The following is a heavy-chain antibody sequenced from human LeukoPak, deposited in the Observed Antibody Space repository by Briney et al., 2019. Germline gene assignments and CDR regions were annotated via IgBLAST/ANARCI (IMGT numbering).Heavy chain of an antibody. CDR3: ARRRYCSSTSCLYLDP. V-gene: IGHV5-51*01. CDR2: IYPGDSNT. J-gene: IGHJ5*02. Sequence: KNGESLKISCKGSGYSFTSHWIGWVRQMPGKGLEWMGIIYPGDSNTRYSPSFQGQVTISADKSISTAYLQWSSLKASDTAMYYCARRRYCSSTSCLYLDPWGQGTLVTVSS. D-gene: IGHD2-2*01. CDR1: GYSFTSHW.